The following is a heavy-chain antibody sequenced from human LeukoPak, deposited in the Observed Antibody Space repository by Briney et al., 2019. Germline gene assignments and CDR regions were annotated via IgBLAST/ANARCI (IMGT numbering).Heavy chain of an antibody. V-gene: IGHV4-4*02. J-gene: IGHJ4*02. CDR1: LDSTTSNF. Sequence: SETLSLTCTVSLDSTTSNFWSWVRQPPGKGLEWIGEIHRSGSPNYNPSLQSRVTISIDRSRNQIALELSSVTAADTAVYYCAREIFGGYTPGTEWGQGMLVTVSS. CDR3: AREIFGGYTPGTE. D-gene: IGHD3-3*01. CDR2: IHRSGSP.